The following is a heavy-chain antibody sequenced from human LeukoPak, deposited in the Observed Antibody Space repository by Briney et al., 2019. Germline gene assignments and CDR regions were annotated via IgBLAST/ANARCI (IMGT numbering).Heavy chain of an antibody. CDR2: ISAYTGNT. V-gene: IGHV1-18*01. CDR3: AREYSSDYYFDY. Sequence: GASVKVSCKASGYTFTSYGISWVRQAPGQGLEWMGWISAYTGNTNYAQKLQGRVTMTTDTSTSTAYMELRSLRSDDTAMYYCAREYSSDYYFDYWGQGTLVTVSS. CDR1: GYTFTSYG. D-gene: IGHD3-22*01. J-gene: IGHJ4*02.